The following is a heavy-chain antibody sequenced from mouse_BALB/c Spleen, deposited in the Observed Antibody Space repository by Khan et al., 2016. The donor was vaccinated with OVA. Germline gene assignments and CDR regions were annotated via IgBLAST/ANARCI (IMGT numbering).Heavy chain of an antibody. CDR2: ISYSGSI. CDR1: GYSITSGYG. J-gene: IGHJ2*01. CDR3: ARTARIKY. D-gene: IGHD1-2*01. Sequence: EVQLQESGPGLVKPSQSLSLTCTVTGYSITSGYGWNWIRQFPGNKLEWMGYISYSGSINYNPSLKSRISITRGTSKNQFFLQLKSVTTEDTATYYCARTARIKYWGQGTTLTVSS. V-gene: IGHV3-2*02.